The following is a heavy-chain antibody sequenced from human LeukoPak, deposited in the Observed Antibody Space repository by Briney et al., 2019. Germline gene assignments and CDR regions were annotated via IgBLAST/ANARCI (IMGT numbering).Heavy chain of an antibody. V-gene: IGHV3-23*01. J-gene: IGHJ4*02. Sequence: GASLRLSCAASGFTFGSYAMSWVRQAPGKGLEWVSVISGSGGSTYYADSVKGRFTISRDNSKSTLYLQMNSLRAEDTAVYYCAKGLEKVVVASYLDYWGQGTLVTVSS. CDR1: GFTFGSYA. CDR3: AKGLEKVVVASYLDY. CDR2: ISGSGGST. D-gene: IGHD3-22*01.